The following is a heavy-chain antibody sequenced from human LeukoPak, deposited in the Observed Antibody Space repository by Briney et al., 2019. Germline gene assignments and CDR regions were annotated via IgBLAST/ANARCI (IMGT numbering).Heavy chain of an antibody. CDR1: VFTVSSNS. CDR3: AKVAGGYSGSYYNHP. J-gene: IGHJ5*02. Sequence: PGGSLRLSCTVSVFTVSSNSMIWVRQAPGKGLEWVSAMSGSGGSTYYADSVKGRFTISRDNSKNTLYLQMNSLRAEDTAVYYCAKVAGGYSGSYYNHPWGQGTLVTVSS. V-gene: IGHV3-23*01. CDR2: MSGSGGST. D-gene: IGHD1-26*01.